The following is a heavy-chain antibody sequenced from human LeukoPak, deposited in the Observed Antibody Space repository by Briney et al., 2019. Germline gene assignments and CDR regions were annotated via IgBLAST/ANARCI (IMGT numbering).Heavy chain of an antibody. CDR1: GFTFSSYS. J-gene: IGHJ4*02. Sequence: PGGSLRLSCAASGFTFSSYSMNWVRQAPGKGLEWVSSISSSSSYIYYADSVKGRFTISRDNAKNSLYLQMNSLRSEDTAVYYCARGLSDYYGSGSYYNGEDYWGQGTLVTVSS. V-gene: IGHV3-21*04. CDR3: ARGLSDYYGSGSYYNGEDY. D-gene: IGHD3-10*01. CDR2: ISSSSSYI.